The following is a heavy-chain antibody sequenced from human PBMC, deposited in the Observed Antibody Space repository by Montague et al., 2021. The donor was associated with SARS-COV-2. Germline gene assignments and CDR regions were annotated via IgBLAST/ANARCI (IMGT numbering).Heavy chain of an antibody. CDR2: INYGGST. V-gene: IGHV4-34*01. CDR3: ARVAPGY. CDR1: GGSFSDYH. J-gene: IGHJ4*02. Sequence: SETLSLTCAVYGGSFSDYHWTWIRQSPGGGLEWIGQINYGGSTKYNPSLRSRVTISIDTSKNQFSLKLTSVTAADTAVYYCARVAPGYWGQGTLVTVSS.